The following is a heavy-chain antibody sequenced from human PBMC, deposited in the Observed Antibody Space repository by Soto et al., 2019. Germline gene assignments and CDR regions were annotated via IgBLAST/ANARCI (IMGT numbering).Heavy chain of an antibody. D-gene: IGHD3-16*01. CDR3: ARDGGRLMINSMEV. Sequence: AETVSRTCTVSGGSISDYCWSCIRQPAGKGLEWIGRIFASGRTNYNPSLKSRVSMSVDKSKKQFSLKLSSVTAADTAVYYCARDGGRLMINSMEVWGQGTTVT. J-gene: IGHJ6*02. V-gene: IGHV4-4*07. CDR2: IFASGRT. CDR1: GGSISDYC.